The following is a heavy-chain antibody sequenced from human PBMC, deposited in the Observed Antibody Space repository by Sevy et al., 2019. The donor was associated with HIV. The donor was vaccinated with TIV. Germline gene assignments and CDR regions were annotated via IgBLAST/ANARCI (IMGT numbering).Heavy chain of an antibody. Sequence: GGSLRLSCAASGFTFSTYGMHWVHQAPGKGLEWVAAMWVDGSNTYYADSVKGRFTISRDIAKNTLHLQMNSLKAEDTAVYYCVRDLEFYDYGDYGPAFMPDYWGQGTLVTVSS. CDR3: VRDLEFYDYGDYGPAFMPDY. J-gene: IGHJ4*02. V-gene: IGHV3-33*01. D-gene: IGHD4-17*01. CDR1: GFTFSTYG. CDR2: MWVDGSNT.